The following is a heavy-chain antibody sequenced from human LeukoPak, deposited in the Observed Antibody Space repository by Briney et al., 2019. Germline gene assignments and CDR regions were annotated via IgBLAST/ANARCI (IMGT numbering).Heavy chain of an antibody. V-gene: IGHV4-30-2*01. Sequence: MTSETLSLTCTVSGGSISSGGYYWSWIRQPPGKGLEWIGYIYHSGSTYYNPSLKSRVTISVDRSKNQFSLKLSSVTAADTAVYYCARDGYSSSSKERPLNAFDIWGQGTMVTVSS. CDR3: ARDGYSSSSKERPLNAFDI. J-gene: IGHJ3*02. CDR2: IYHSGST. D-gene: IGHD6-13*01. CDR1: GGSISSGGYY.